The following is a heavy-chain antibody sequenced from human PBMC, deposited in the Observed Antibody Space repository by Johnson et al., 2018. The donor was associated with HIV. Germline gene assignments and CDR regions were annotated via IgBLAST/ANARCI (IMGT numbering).Heavy chain of an antibody. Sequence: MQLVESGGGLVQPGGSLRLSCAASGFTVSSNYMSWVRQAPGKGLEWVSVIYSGGSTYYADSVKGRFTISRDNSKNTLYLQMNSLRAEDTAVYYCARGGITMIGEAFDSWGQGTMVTVSS. V-gene: IGHV3-53*01. D-gene: IGHD3-22*01. J-gene: IGHJ3*02. CDR1: GFTVSSNY. CDR3: ARGGITMIGEAFDS. CDR2: IYSGGST.